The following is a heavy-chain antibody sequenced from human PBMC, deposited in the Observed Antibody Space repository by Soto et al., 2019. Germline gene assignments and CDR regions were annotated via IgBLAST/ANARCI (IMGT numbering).Heavy chain of an antibody. Sequence: GGSLRLSCAASGFTFDDYAMHWVRQAPGKGLEWVSGISWNSGSIGYADSVKGRFTISRDNAKNSLYLQMNSLRAEDTALYYCAKTYYYGSGSYFDAFDIWGQGTMVTVSS. V-gene: IGHV3-9*01. D-gene: IGHD3-10*01. J-gene: IGHJ3*02. CDR2: ISWNSGSI. CDR3: AKTYYYGSGSYFDAFDI. CDR1: GFTFDDYA.